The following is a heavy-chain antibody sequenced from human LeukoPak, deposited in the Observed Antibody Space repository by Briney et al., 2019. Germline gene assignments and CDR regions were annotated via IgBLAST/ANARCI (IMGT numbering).Heavy chain of an antibody. Sequence: PRGSLRLSCAPSGFTSSSYAMHWVRQAPGKGLGWVAVISYVVSNKYYADSLKGRFTISTDNSKNTLNLQMTSLRAEDTAVYYCARASTPRDYSDFWSGYPYYYYCMDAWGQGTTVTVSS. CDR3: ARASTPRDYSDFWSGYPYYYYCMDA. CDR1: GFTSSSYA. CDR2: ISYVVSNK. J-gene: IGHJ6*02. D-gene: IGHD3-3*01. V-gene: IGHV3-30-3*01.